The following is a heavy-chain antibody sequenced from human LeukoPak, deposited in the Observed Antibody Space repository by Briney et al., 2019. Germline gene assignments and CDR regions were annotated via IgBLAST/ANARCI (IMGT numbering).Heavy chain of an antibody. CDR3: ARARYGSGSSDFDY. J-gene: IGHJ4*02. CDR2: INHSGST. Sequence: PSETLSLTCAVYGGSFSGYYWSWIRQPPAKGMEWIGEINHSGSTNYNPSLKSRVTISVDTSKNQFSLKLSSVTAADTAVYYCARARYGSGSSDFDYWGQGTLVTVSS. CDR1: GGSFSGYY. V-gene: IGHV4-34*01. D-gene: IGHD3-10*01.